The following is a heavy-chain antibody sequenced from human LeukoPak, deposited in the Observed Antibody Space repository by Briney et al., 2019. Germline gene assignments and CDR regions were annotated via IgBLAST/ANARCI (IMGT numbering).Heavy chain of an antibody. CDR1: GYTFTSYD. Sequence: GASVKVSCKASGYTFTSYDINWVRQATGQGLEWMGWMNPNSGNTGYARKFQGRVTFTRNTSISTAYMDLSSLRSEDTAVYYCARSLSYYYDSSGYYSDAFDIWGQGTMVTVSS. CDR2: MNPNSGNT. D-gene: IGHD3-22*01. J-gene: IGHJ3*02. V-gene: IGHV1-8*03. CDR3: ARSLSYYYDSSGYYSDAFDI.